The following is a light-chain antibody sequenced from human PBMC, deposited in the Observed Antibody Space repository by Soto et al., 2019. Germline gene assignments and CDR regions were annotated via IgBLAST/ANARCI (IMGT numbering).Light chain of an antibody. V-gene: IGKV3-11*01. CDR2: DAS. J-gene: IGKJ4*01. CDR3: QQRSDWPLT. Sequence: EIVLTQSPTTLSLSPGERATLSCRASQSVSSYFAWYQQKPGQAPRLLIYDASTRAADIPARFSGSGSGTDFTLTISSLEPEDFAVYYSQQRSDWPLTFGGGTKVEIK. CDR1: QSVSSY.